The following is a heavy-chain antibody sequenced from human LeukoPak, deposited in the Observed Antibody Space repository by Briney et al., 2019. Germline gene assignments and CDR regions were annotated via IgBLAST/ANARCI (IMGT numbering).Heavy chain of an antibody. V-gene: IGHV3-23*01. Sequence: QPGGSLRLSCAASGFTFSSYAMHWVRQAPGKGLEWVSAISGSGGSTYYADSVKGRFTISRDNSKNTLYLQMNSLRAEDMAVYYCAKGSQLGAFPTSFDCWGQGTLVTVSS. CDR1: GFTFSSYA. J-gene: IGHJ4*02. CDR2: ISGSGGST. D-gene: IGHD1-26*01. CDR3: AKGSQLGAFPTSFDC.